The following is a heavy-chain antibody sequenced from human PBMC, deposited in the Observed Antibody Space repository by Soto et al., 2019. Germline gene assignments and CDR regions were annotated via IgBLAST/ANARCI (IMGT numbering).Heavy chain of an antibody. CDR1: GFTFSSYD. CDR2: IGTAGDT. J-gene: IGHJ4*02. V-gene: IGHV3-13*01. D-gene: IGHD6-13*01. CDR3: ARSFSHVAAAGDFDY. Sequence: EVQLVESGGGLVQPGGSLRLSCAASGFTFSSYDMHWVRQATGKGLEWVSAIGTAGDTYYPGSVKGRFTISRENAKNSLYLQMNSLRAGHTAVYYCARSFSHVAAAGDFDYWGQGTLVTVSS.